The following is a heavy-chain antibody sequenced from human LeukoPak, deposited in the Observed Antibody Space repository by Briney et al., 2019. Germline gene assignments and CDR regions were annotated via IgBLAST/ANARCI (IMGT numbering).Heavy chain of an antibody. CDR1: GITFSNYA. CDR3: ARDSSGWEFDY. CDR2: IGYRGGSI. J-gene: IGHJ4*02. Sequence: HPGGSLRLSCAASGITFSNYAMSWVRQAPGKGLEWVSIIGYRGGSIYYAYSVKGRFTISRDNSKNTLSLQMNSLRAEDTAVYYCARDSSGWEFDYWGQGTLVTVSS. V-gene: IGHV3-23*01. D-gene: IGHD6-19*01.